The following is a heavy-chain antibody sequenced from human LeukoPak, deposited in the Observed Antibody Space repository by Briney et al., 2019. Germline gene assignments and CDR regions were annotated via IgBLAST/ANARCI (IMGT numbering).Heavy chain of an antibody. CDR3: AKVSWVNYFDY. CDR1: GFTFSSYA. J-gene: IGHJ4*02. Sequence: HPGGSLRLSCAVSGFTFSSYAMSWVRQAPGKGLEWVSTISGSGDNTYSADSVRGRFTISRDNSKNTLYLQMNSLRAKDTAIYCAKVSWVNYFDYWGQGTLVTVSS. D-gene: IGHD6-13*01. CDR2: ISGSGDNT. V-gene: IGHV3-23*01.